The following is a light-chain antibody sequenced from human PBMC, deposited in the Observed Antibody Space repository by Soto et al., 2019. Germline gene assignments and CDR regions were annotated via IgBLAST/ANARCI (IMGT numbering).Light chain of an antibody. CDR2: GAS. Sequence: ASQSISSWLAWYQQKPGKAPKLLIYGASNRATGIPDRFSGSGSGTDFNLTISRLESRYLAVYYSHQHERSAQTFGQGTKVDIK. CDR1: QSISSW. CDR3: HQHERSAQT. J-gene: IGKJ1*01. V-gene: IGKV3-20*01.